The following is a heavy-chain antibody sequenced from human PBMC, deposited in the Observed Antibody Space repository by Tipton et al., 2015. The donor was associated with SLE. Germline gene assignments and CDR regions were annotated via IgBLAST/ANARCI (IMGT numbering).Heavy chain of an antibody. V-gene: IGHV4-59*08. Sequence: TLSLTCTVSGGSISSYYWSWIRQPPGKGLEWIGYIYYSGSTNYNPSLSQSMFTISVDTSKNQFSLKLSSVTAADTAVYYCARQGDEHIVVVIAKSWFDPWGQGTLVTVSS. D-gene: IGHD2-21*01. J-gene: IGHJ5*02. CDR2: IYYSGST. CDR3: ARQGDEHIVVVIAKSWFDP. CDR1: GGSISSYY.